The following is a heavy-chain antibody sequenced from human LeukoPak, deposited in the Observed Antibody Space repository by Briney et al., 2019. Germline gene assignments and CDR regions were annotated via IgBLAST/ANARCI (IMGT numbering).Heavy chain of an antibody. CDR3: ARERNYYDSSGYYSPDYFDY. CDR1: GFTVSSNY. J-gene: IGHJ4*02. V-gene: IGHV3-53*01. CDR2: IYSGGST. D-gene: IGHD3-22*01. Sequence: GGSLRLSCAASGFTVSSNYMSWVRQAPGKGLEWVSVIYSGGSTYYADSVKGRFTISRDNSKNTLYLQMNSLRAEDTAVCYCARERNYYDSSGYYSPDYFDYWGQGTLVTVSS.